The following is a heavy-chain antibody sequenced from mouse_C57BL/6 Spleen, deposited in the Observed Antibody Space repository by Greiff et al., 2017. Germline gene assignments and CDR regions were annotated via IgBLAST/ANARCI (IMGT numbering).Heavy chain of an antibody. CDR1: GYSITSGYY. J-gene: IGHJ2*01. Sequence: EVQLVESGPGLVKPSQSLSLTCSVTGYSITSGYYWNWIRQFPGNKLEWMGYISYDGSNNYNPSLKNRISITRDTSKNQFFLKLNSVTTEDTATYYCAREETAFDYWGQGTTLTVSS. V-gene: IGHV3-6*01. CDR2: ISYDGSN. CDR3: AREETAFDY. D-gene: IGHD6-1*01.